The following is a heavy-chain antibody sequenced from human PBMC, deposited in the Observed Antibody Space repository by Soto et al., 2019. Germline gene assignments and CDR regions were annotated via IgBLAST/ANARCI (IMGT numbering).Heavy chain of an antibody. V-gene: IGHV4-30-4*01. J-gene: IGHJ5*02. D-gene: IGHD6-19*01. Sequence: PSETLSLTSTVSGGSISSGDYYWSWIRQPPGKGLEWIGYIYYSGSTYYNPSLKSRVTISVDTSKNQFSLKLSSVTAADTAVYYCARGIAVAGNWFDPWGQGTLVTVSS. CDR1: GGSISSGDYY. CDR2: IYYSGST. CDR3: ARGIAVAGNWFDP.